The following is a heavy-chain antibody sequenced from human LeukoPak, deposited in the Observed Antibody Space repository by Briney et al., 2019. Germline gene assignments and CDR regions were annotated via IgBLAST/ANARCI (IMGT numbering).Heavy chain of an antibody. V-gene: IGHV3-23*01. Sequence: GGSLRLSCAASGLTFSSFAMSWVRQAPGKGLEWVSAISGSGDATYYADSVNGRFSVSRDHSRSTVYLQMNSLRAEDTAVYYCAKDSYSGATYQYYFDHWGQGTPVTVSS. CDR1: GLTFSSFA. CDR3: AKDSYSGATYQYYFDH. CDR2: ISGSGDAT. D-gene: IGHD1-26*01. J-gene: IGHJ4*02.